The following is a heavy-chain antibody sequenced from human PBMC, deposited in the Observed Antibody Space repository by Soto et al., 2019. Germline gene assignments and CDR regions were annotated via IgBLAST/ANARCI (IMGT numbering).Heavy chain of an antibody. CDR2: INHSGST. CDR1: GGSFSGYY. D-gene: IGHD6-13*01. CDR3: ARQFKGIAMSYY. V-gene: IGHV4-34*01. J-gene: IGHJ4*02. Sequence: QVQLQQWGAGLLKPSETLSLTCGVYGGSFSGYYWSWIRQPPGKGLEWIGEINHSGSTNYNNPSLKSRVTRAVDTSKNQFYLKLSSVTAADAAVYYCARQFKGIAMSYYWGQGTLVTVSS.